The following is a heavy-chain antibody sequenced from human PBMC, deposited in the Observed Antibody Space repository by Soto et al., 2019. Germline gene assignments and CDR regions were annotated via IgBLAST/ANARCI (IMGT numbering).Heavy chain of an antibody. CDR1: GFSLSRSGVG. V-gene: IGHV2-5*02. D-gene: IGHD3-10*01. Sequence: QITLKESGPPLVRPTQTLTLTCTFSGFSLSRSGVGVGWIRQPPGKALEWLALIYWDDDKRYSPSLKSRLTITKDTSKNQVVLTLTKLDTVDTATYYCARGGWTTYYSPFFDYWGQGTLVTVSS. CDR2: IYWDDDK. J-gene: IGHJ4*02. CDR3: ARGGWTTYYSPFFDY.